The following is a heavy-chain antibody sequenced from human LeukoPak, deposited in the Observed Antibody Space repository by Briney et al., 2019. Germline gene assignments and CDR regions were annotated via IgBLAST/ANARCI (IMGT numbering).Heavy chain of an antibody. J-gene: IGHJ4*02. Sequence: SQTLSLTCTVSGGSISSGGYYWSWIRQHPGKGLEWIGYIYYSGSTYYNPSLKSRVTTSVDTSKNQFSLKLSSVTAADTAVYYCARAVRGRPDCWGQGTLVTVSS. CDR3: ARAVRGRPDC. CDR2: IYYSGST. CDR1: GGSISSGGYY. V-gene: IGHV4-31*03.